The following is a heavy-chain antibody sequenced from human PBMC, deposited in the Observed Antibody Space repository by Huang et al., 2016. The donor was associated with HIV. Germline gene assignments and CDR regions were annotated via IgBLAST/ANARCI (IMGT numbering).Heavy chain of an antibody. CDR3: ARGYSYGYSRDYFDY. CDR2: ISQDGRHT. J-gene: IGHJ4*02. Sequence: QVQLVESGGGVVQPGRSLRLSCAASGFIFNNYAMHWVRQAPGKGLEWVAIISQDGRHTYYIDAGKGRFTISRDNSKNTLYLQTNSLRPEDTAVYYCARGYSYGYSRDYFDYWGQGTLVTVSS. CDR1: GFIFNNYA. D-gene: IGHD5-18*01. V-gene: IGHV3-30*03.